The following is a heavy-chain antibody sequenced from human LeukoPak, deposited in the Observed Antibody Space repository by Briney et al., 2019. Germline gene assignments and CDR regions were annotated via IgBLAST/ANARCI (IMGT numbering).Heavy chain of an antibody. CDR1: GYTFTGYY. CDR2: INPNSGGT. Sequence: ASVKVSCKASGYTFTGYYMHWVRQAPGQGLEWMGWINPNSGGTNYAQKFQGRVTMTRDTSISTAYMELSRLRSDNTAVYYCARDPYSTNAFDIWGQGTMVTVSS. D-gene: IGHD6-13*01. CDR3: ARDPYSTNAFDI. J-gene: IGHJ3*02. V-gene: IGHV1-2*02.